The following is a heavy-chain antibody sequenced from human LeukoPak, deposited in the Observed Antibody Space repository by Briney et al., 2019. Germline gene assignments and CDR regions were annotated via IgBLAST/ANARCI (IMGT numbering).Heavy chain of an antibody. CDR1: GFTFSSYE. V-gene: IGHV3-48*03. CDR3: ARDGRRWEPRHDAFDI. CDR2: ISSSGSTI. D-gene: IGHD1-26*01. J-gene: IGHJ3*02. Sequence: PGGSLRLSCAASGFTFSSYEMNWVRQAPGKGLEWVSYISSSGSTIYYADSVKGRFSICRDNAKNSLYLQMNSLRAEDTAVYYCARDGRRWEPRHDAFDIWGQGTMVTVSS.